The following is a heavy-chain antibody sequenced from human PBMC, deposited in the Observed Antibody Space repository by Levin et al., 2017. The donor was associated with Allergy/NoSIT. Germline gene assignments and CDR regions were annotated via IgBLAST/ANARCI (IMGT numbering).Heavy chain of an antibody. CDR1: GYTFTSYG. Sequence: WASVKVSCKASGYTFTSYGISWVRQAPGQGLEWMGWISAYNGNTNYAQKLQGRVTMTTDTSTSTAYMELRSLRSDDTAVYYCARGPLYDSSGYYDYWGQGTLVTVSS. D-gene: IGHD3-22*01. V-gene: IGHV1-18*01. CDR3: ARGPLYDSSGYYDY. J-gene: IGHJ4*02. CDR2: ISAYNGNT.